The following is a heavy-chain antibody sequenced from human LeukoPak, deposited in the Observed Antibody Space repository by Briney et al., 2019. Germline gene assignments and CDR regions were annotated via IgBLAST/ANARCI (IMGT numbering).Heavy chain of an antibody. CDR1: GYSISSSYY. D-gene: IGHD5-18*01. J-gene: IGHJ3*02. V-gene: IGHV4-38-2*01. CDR2: IYHSGST. CDR3: ARSPWIQLWLGAFDI. Sequence: SETLSLTCAVSGYSISSSYYWGGIRQPPGKGLEWIGSIYHSGSTYYNPSLKSRVTISVDTSKNQFSLKLSSVTAADTAVYYCARSPWIQLWLGAFDIWGQGTMVTVSS.